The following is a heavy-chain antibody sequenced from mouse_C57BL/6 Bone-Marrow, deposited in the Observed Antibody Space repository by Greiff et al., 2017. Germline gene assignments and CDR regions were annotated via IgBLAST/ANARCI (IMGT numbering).Heavy chain of an antibody. Sequence: EVQLQQSGAELVRPGASVKLSCTASGFNIKDDYMHWVKQRPEQGLEWIGWIDPENGDTEYASKFQGKATITADTSSNTDYLQLSSLTSEDTAVYYCTPLLAGGYYAMDYWGQGTSVTVSS. CDR1: GFNIKDDY. V-gene: IGHV14-4*01. CDR3: TPLLAGGYYAMDY. CDR2: IDPENGDT. J-gene: IGHJ4*01. D-gene: IGHD6-1*01.